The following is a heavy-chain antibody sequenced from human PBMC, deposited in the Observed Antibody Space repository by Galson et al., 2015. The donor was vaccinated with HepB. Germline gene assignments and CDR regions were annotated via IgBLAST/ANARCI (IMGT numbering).Heavy chain of an antibody. V-gene: IGHV3-30*18. D-gene: IGHD3-10*01. CDR3: AKEGSYGSGPPRYYYMDV. Sequence: SLRLSCAASGFTFSSYGMHWVRQAPGKGLGWVAVISYDGNNKYYADSVKGRFTISRDNSKKTLYLQMNSLRTEDTAVYYCAKEGSYGSGPPRYYYMDVWGKGTTVTVSS. CDR1: GFTFSSYG. CDR2: ISYDGNNK. J-gene: IGHJ6*03.